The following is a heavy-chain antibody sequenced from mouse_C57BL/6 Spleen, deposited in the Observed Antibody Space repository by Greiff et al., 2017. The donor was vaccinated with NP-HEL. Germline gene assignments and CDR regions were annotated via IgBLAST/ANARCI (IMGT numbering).Heavy chain of an antibody. CDR3: SRGGIYYDYDSRFWFAY. Sequence: QVQLQQPGTELVKPGASVKLSCKASGYTFTSYWMHWVKQRPGQGLEWIGNINPSNGGTNYNEKFKSKATLTVDKSSSTAYMQLSSLTSEDSAVYYCSRGGIYYDYDSRFWFAYWGQVTLVTVSA. J-gene: IGHJ3*01. CDR2: INPSNGGT. CDR1: GYTFTSYW. V-gene: IGHV1-53*01. D-gene: IGHD2-4*01.